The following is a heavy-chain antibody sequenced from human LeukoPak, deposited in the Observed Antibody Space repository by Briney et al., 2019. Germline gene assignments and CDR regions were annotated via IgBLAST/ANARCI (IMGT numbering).Heavy chain of an antibody. CDR2: IIPIFGAA. CDR1: GGTFSSYA. V-gene: IGHV1-69*06. D-gene: IGHD5-12*01. J-gene: IGHJ4*02. CDR3: ASTAPGGYSGYQPLDY. Sequence: SVKVSCKASGGTFSSYAISWVRQAPGQGLEWMGGIIPIFGAANYAQKFQGRVTITADKSTSTAYMELSSLRSEDTAVYCCASTAPGGYSGYQPLDYWGQGTLVTVSS.